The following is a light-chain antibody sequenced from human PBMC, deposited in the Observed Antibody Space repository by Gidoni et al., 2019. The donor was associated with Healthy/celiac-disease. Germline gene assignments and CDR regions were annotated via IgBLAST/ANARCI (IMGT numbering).Light chain of an antibody. J-gene: IGKJ2*01. CDR3: QQSGSSPYT. CDR2: DAS. Sequence: EIVLPQSPGTLSLSPGERATLSCRASQSVTNNYLAWYQQKPGQAPSLVIYDASNRATGIPDRCSGSGAGPDFTLTISRLEPEDFAVYYCQQSGSSPYTFGQGSKLEIK. V-gene: IGKV3-20*01. CDR1: QSVTNNY.